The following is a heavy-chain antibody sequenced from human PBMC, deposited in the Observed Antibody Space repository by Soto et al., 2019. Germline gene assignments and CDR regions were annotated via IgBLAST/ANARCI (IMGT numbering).Heavy chain of an antibody. CDR1: GYTFTGHY. Sequence: QVQLVQSGAQVKPPGASVKVSCKASGYTFTGHYMHWVRQVSGKRLEHLGWLKSDNGGTYYAPKFQGRVTFTRDTSISTAYMELSGLQSDDTAVYFCARDLCPLGSVSACALYGLDIWSQGTTVVVS. CDR2: LKSDNGGT. V-gene: IGHV1-2*02. D-gene: IGHD3-10*01. J-gene: IGHJ6*02. CDR3: ARDLCPLGSVSACALYGLDI.